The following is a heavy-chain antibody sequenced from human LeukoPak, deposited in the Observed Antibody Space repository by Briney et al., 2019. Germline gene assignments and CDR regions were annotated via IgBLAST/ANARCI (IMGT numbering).Heavy chain of an antibody. J-gene: IGHJ4*02. D-gene: IGHD6-19*01. V-gene: IGHV3-23*01. CDR1: GFTFNNYA. Sequence: GGSLRLSCAASGFTFNNYAMSWVRQAPGKGLEWVSAISGSGGSTYYADSVKGRFTISRGNSKNTLYLQMNSLRAEDTAVYYCAKGGGYSGWYDYWGQGTLVTVSS. CDR3: AKGGGYSGWYDY. CDR2: ISGSGGST.